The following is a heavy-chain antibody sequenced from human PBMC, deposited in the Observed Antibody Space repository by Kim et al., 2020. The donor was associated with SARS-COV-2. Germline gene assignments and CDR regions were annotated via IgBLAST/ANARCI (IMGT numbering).Heavy chain of an antibody. CDR1: GYTFTSYY. CDR3: ARVIRRCSGGSCYPFFGY. V-gene: IGHV1-46*01. CDR2: INPSGGST. D-gene: IGHD2-15*01. Sequence: ASVKVSCKASGYTFTSYYMHWVRQAPGQGLEWMGIINPSGGSTSYAQKFQGIVTMTRDTSTSTVYMELSSLRSEDTAVYYCARVIRRCSGGSCYPFFGYWSQGTLVTVSS. J-gene: IGHJ4*02.